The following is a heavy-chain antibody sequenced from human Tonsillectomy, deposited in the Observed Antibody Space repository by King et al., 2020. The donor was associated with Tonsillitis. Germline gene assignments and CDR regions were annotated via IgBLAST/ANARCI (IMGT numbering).Heavy chain of an antibody. Sequence: VQLVESGGGLVQPGGSLKLSCAASGFTFSGSAMHWVRQASGKGLEWVGRIRSKANRYATAYAASVKGRFTISRDDSKNMAYLRMSSLKTEDTAVYYCTSFAAPEYGDYGDYWGQGTLVTVSS. CDR3: TSFAAPEYGDYGDY. J-gene: IGHJ4*02. V-gene: IGHV3-73*02. CDR2: IRSKANRYAT. CDR1: GFTFSGSA. D-gene: IGHD4-17*01.